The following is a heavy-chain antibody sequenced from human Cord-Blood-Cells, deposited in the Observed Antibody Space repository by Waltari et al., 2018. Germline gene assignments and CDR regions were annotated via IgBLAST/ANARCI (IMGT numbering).Heavy chain of an antibody. CDR3: ARGRRYYFDY. CDR1: GGSFSGYY. J-gene: IGHJ4*02. CDR2: INHSGST. V-gene: IGHV4-34*01. Sequence: QVQLQQWGAGLLKPSETLSLTCAVYGGSFSGYYWSWIRQPPGKGLEWIGEINHSGSTTSHPSLKSRVTISVDTSKNQFSLKLSSVTAADTAVYYCARGRRYYFDYWGQGTLVTVSS.